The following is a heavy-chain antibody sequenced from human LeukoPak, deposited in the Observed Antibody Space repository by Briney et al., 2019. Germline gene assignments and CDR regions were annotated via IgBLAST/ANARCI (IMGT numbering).Heavy chain of an antibody. CDR2: ISYDGSNK. D-gene: IGHD3-3*01. J-gene: IGHJ6*02. CDR1: GFTFSSYA. CDR3: AGSFYDFWSGYSLGYYYYGMDV. V-gene: IGHV3-30*04. Sequence: PGRSLRLSCAASGFTFSSYAMHWVRQAPGKGLEWVAVISYDGSNKYYADSVKGRFTISRDNSKNTLYLQMNSLRAEDTAVYYCAGSFYDFWSGYSLGYYYYGMDVWGQGTTVAVSS.